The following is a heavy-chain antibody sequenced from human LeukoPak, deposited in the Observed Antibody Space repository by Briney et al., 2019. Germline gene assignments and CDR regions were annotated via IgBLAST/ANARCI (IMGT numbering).Heavy chain of an antibody. V-gene: IGHV1-46*01. D-gene: IGHD6-19*01. Sequence: ASVKVSCKPSGYTFSNYYIHWVRQAPGQGLEWIGIINPSGGSTSYAQKFQGRVTMTTDTSMPTVYMELSSLRSEDTAVYHCARALYGSAFAIGYWGQGTLVTVSS. CDR2: INPSGGST. CDR1: GYTFSNYY. J-gene: IGHJ4*02. CDR3: ARALYGSAFAIGY.